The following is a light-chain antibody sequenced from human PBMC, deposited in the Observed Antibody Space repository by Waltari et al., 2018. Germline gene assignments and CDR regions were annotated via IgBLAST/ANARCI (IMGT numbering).Light chain of an antibody. J-gene: IGKJ4*01. CDR3: QQRYKWPHS. V-gene: IGKV3-11*01. CDR1: QIVGTN. Sequence: EIVFPQSPATLALYAGARATLSCRASQIVGTNLAWYQKRPGQAPRLLIYDAFDRAAGVPARFSGSSSGVEFTLTISSLEPEDSGVYFCQQRYKWPHSFGGGTKVEI. CDR2: DAF.